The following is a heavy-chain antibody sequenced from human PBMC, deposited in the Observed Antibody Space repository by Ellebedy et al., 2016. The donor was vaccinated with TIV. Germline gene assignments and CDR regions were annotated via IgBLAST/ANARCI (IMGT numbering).Heavy chain of an antibody. CDR2: ITSSGSTI. Sequence: GESLKISCAGSGFTFSDYYMSWVRQAPGKGLEWVSYITSSGSTIYYADSVKGRFPVARDNAKNSLYLQMNSLRGDDTAVYYCGRAREPGYFAYYYYGMDVWGQGTTVTVSS. D-gene: IGHD3-9*01. J-gene: IGHJ6*02. CDR1: GFTFSDYY. CDR3: GRAREPGYFAYYYYGMDV. V-gene: IGHV3-11*01.